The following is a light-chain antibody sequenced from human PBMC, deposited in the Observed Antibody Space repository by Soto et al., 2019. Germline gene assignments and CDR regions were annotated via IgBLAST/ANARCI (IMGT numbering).Light chain of an antibody. Sequence: DLPVTQSPSSLSASVGDRVTMAFRSSQNITNYFNWYQQKPGEAPRLLIYAASTLQNGVPSRFSGSGSGTHFTLTISSVQHEDFAVYYCQQSYRTPYTFGEGTKVDIK. CDR3: QQSYRTPYT. CDR1: QNITNY. J-gene: IGKJ2*01. CDR2: AAS. V-gene: IGKV1-39*01.